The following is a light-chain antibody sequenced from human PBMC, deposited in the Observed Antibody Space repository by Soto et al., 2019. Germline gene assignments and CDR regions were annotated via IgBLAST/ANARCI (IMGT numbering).Light chain of an antibody. CDR1: QSIRTW. V-gene: IGKV1-5*03. CDR2: KAS. J-gene: IGKJ4*01. CDR3: QQYDSFSLT. Sequence: DIQMTQSPSTLSASVGDRVTITCRASQSIRTWLAWYQQKPGKAPKLLIYKASSLESGVPSRFSGSGSGTEFTLTISSLQPDDFASYYCQQYDSFSLTFGGGTKVEIK.